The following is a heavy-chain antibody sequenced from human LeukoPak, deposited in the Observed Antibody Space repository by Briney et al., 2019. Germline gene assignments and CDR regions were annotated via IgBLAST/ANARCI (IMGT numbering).Heavy chain of an antibody. CDR2: IWYDGSNK. V-gene: IGHV3-33*01. Sequence: GGSLRLSCAASGFTFSSYGMHWVRQAPGKGLEWVAVIWYDGSNKYYAESVKGRFTISRDNSKNTLYLQMNSLRAEDTAVYYCAREVRSWYYFDYWGQGTLVTVSS. CDR1: GFTFSSYG. J-gene: IGHJ4*02. D-gene: IGHD6-13*01. CDR3: AREVRSWYYFDY.